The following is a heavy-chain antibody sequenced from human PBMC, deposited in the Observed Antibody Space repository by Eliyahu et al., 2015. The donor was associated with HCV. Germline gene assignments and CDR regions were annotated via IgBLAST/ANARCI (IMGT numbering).Heavy chain of an antibody. V-gene: IGHV4-39*01. CDR2: TYYRGST. CDR1: GGSISSNSYH. Sequence: QLQVQESGPGLVKPSETLSLTCTVSGGSISSNSYHWGWIRQPPGKGLEWIGSTYYRGSTYYNPSLKSRVTISVDTSKNQFSLSLTSVTAADTAVYYCASLSGSYYFDFWGQGKLVTVSS. CDR3: ASLSGSYYFDF. D-gene: IGHD1-26*01. J-gene: IGHJ4*02.